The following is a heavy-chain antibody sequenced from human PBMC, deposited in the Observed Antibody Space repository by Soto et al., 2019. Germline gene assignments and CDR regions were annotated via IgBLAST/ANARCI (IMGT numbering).Heavy chain of an antibody. D-gene: IGHD4-17*01. CDR3: ARVPALFDYGDYLDY. V-gene: IGHV3-7*05. J-gene: IGHJ4*02. CDR2: INQAGSEK. Sequence: EVQLVESGGGLVQPGGSRRLSCAASGFTFGSYWMSWVRQAPGKGLEWVANINQAGSEKYYVDSVKGRFTISRDNAGTSVYLQMNSLRAEDTAVYYCARVPALFDYGDYLDYWGQGTLVTVSS. CDR1: GFTFGSYW.